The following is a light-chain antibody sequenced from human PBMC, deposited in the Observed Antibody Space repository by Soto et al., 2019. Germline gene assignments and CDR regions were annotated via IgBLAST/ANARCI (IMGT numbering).Light chain of an antibody. CDR2: DTS. Sequence: EIVLTQSPGTLSLSPGERATLSCRASQSVSSSYLAWYQQKPGQAPRLLIFDTSNRATGIPDRFSGSGSGTDFTLTISRLEPEDFAVYYCQQYGRSPPWTVGQGTKVEIK. V-gene: IGKV3-20*01. CDR3: QQYGRSPPWT. CDR1: QSVSSSY. J-gene: IGKJ1*01.